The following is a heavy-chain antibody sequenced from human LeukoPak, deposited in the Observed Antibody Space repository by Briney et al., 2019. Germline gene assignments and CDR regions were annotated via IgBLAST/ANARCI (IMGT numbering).Heavy chain of an antibody. J-gene: IGHJ6*03. Sequence: PGGSLRLSCVASGFTFSTYTMNWVRQSPGKGLEWVSSITSSGNYIYNADSMKGRFTISRDDAQNSLYLQMNSLRAEDTAVYYCARDVSDYDFWSGTYYYYYMDVWGKGTTVTVSS. D-gene: IGHD3-3*01. CDR3: ARDVSDYDFWSGTYYYYYMDV. V-gene: IGHV3-21*01. CDR1: GFTFSTYT. CDR2: ITSSGNYI.